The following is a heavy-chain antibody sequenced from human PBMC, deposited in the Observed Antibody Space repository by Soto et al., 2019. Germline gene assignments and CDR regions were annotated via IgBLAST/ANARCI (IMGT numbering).Heavy chain of an antibody. CDR3: ATDTHIVVVPADAYNWFDP. V-gene: IGHV1-69*13. Sequence: SVKVSCKASGGTFSSYAISWVRQAPGQGLEWMGGIIPIFGTANYAQKFQGRVTITADESTSTAYMELSSLRSEDTAVYYCATDTHIVVVPADAYNWFDPWGQGTLVTVS. D-gene: IGHD2-2*01. CDR1: GGTFSSYA. J-gene: IGHJ5*02. CDR2: IIPIFGTA.